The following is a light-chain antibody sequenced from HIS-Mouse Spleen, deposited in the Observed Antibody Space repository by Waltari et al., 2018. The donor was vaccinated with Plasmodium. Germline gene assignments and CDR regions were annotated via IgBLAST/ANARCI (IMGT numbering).Light chain of an antibody. Sequence: QSALTQPRSVSGSPGQSVTISCTGPSSDVGGYNYVYWYQQHPGKAPKLMIYDVSKRPSGVPDRFSGSKSGNTASLTISGLQAEDEADYYCCSYAGSYTFDVFGTGTKVTVL. V-gene: IGLV2-11*01. CDR2: DVS. CDR1: SSDVGGYNY. CDR3: CSYAGSYTFDV. J-gene: IGLJ1*01.